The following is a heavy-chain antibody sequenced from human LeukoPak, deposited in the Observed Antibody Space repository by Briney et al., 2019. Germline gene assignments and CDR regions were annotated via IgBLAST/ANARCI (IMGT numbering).Heavy chain of an antibody. CDR3: ARGGSRYCSSTSCSWFDP. CDR2: INHSGST. CDR1: GGSFSGYY. D-gene: IGHD2-2*01. Sequence: SETLSLTCAVYGGSFSGYYSSWIRQPPGKGLEWIGEINHSGSTNYNPSLKSRVTISVDTSKNQFSLKLSSVTAADTAVYYCARGGSRYCSSTSCSWFDPWGQGTLVTVSS. J-gene: IGHJ5*02. V-gene: IGHV4-34*01.